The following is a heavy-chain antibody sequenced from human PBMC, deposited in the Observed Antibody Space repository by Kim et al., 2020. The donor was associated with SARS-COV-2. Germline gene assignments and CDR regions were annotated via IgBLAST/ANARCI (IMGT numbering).Heavy chain of an antibody. Sequence: YYADSVKGRFTISRDNSKNTLYLQTNSLRAEDTAVYYCARNTRPSDAFDIWGQGTMVTVSS. CDR3: ARNTRPSDAFDI. V-gene: IGHV3-53*01. J-gene: IGHJ3*02.